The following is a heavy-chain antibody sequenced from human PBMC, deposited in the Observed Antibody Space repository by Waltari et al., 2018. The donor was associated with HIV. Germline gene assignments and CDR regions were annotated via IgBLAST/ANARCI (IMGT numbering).Heavy chain of an antibody. CDR2: IWYDGGIK. Sequence: RSLRLSCKASGFSFSDYGMHWVRQAPGKGLEWVAVIWYDGGIKYYAESVKGRFIVSRDNSKNILYLEMNSLSAEDTGFYYCARGSPGSRFSGSDYDYWGQGTLVTVSS. CDR1: GFSFSDYG. CDR3: ARGSPGSRFSGSDYDY. D-gene: IGHD1-26*01. J-gene: IGHJ4*02. V-gene: IGHV3-33*01.